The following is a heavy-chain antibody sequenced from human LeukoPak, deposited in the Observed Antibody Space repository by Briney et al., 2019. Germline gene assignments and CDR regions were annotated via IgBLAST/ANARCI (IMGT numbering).Heavy chain of an antibody. CDR2: INPNSGGT. D-gene: IGHD5-12*01. V-gene: IGHV1-2*02. CDR1: GYTFTGYY. Sequence: ASVKVSCKASGYTFTGYYMHWVRQAPGQGLEWMGWINPNSGGTNYAQKFQGRVTMTRDTSISTAYMELSRLRSDDTAVYYCARDRQLLVATGYYFDYWGQGTLVTVSS. CDR3: ARDRQLLVATGYYFDY. J-gene: IGHJ4*02.